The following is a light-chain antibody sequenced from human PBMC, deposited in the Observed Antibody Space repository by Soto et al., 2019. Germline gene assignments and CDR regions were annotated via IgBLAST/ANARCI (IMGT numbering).Light chain of an antibody. CDR1: QSIGNY. J-gene: IGKJ1*01. Sequence: EIVLTQAPATLSLSPGERATLSCRASQSIGNYIAWYQQKPGQAPRLLVYDVFNRATGIPARFSDSGSGTDSTLPISSLEPEALAVYYCLQRAAWPWTFGQGTKVEVK. CDR2: DVF. V-gene: IGKV3-11*01. CDR3: LQRAAWPWT.